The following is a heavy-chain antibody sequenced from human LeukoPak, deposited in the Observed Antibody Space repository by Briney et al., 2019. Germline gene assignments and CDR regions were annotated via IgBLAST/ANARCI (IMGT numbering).Heavy chain of an antibody. D-gene: IGHD2-2*01. V-gene: IGHV3-30*02. J-gene: IGHJ6*03. Sequence: GGSLRLSCAASGFTFSSYGMHWVRQAPGKGLEWVAFIRYDGSNKYYADSVKGRFTISRDNAKNSLYLQMNSLRAEDTAVYYCARRNRYCSSTSCPLGYYYYMDVWGKGTTVTVSS. CDR2: IRYDGSNK. CDR1: GFTFSSYG. CDR3: ARRNRYCSSTSCPLGYYYYMDV.